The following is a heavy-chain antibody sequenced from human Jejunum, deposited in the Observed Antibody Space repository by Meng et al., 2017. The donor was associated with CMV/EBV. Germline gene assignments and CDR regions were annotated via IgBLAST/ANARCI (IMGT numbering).Heavy chain of an antibody. CDR2: VFRGGGT. CDR1: GFTGSSGY. Sequence: YCVVSGFTGSSGYMAWVRQAPGKGLEWVSAVFRGGGTTYADSVKGRFTVSSDNSKNTVFLQMNSLRTDDTAQYYCVPDIVIVPVSYWGQGTLVTVSS. CDR3: VPDIVIVPVSY. J-gene: IGHJ4*02. D-gene: IGHD2-2*01. V-gene: IGHV3-66*02.